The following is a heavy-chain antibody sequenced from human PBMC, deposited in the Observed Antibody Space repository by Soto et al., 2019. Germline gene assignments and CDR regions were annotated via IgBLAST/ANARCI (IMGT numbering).Heavy chain of an antibody. CDR1: GGSISSYY. CDR2: IYYSGST. V-gene: IGHV4-59*08. CDR3: ARLQPFFSSGGYQN. J-gene: IGHJ4*02. Sequence: PSETLSLTCTVSGGSISSYYWSWIRQPPGKGLEWIGYIYYSGSTNYNPSLKSRVTISVDTSKNQFSLKLSSVTAADTAVYYCARLQPFFSSGGYQNWGQGTLVTVSS. D-gene: IGHD6-19*01.